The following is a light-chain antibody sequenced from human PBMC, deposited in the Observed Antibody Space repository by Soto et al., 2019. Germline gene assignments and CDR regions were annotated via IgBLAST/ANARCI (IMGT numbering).Light chain of an antibody. CDR1: QGISSY. V-gene: IGKV1-16*01. J-gene: IGKJ1*01. Sequence: DIQLTQSPSSLSASVGDRVTITCRLSQGISSYLNWYRQKPGKAPKLLIYAASSLQSGVPSRFSGSGSGTDFTLTISSLQPDDFATYYCQQYNSYSTFGQGTKVDIK. CDR2: AAS. CDR3: QQYNSYST.